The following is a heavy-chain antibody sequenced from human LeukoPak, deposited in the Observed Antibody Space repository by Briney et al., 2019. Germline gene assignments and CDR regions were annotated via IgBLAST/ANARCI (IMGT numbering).Heavy chain of an antibody. V-gene: IGHV3-23*01. CDR3: AKLPLRFLEWYYYMDV. Sequence: PGGSLRLSCAASGFTFSSYAMSWVRQAPGKGLEWVSAISGSGGSTYADSVKGRFTISRDNSKNTLYLQMNSLRAEDTAVYYCAKLPLRFLEWYYYMDVWGKGTTVTVSS. CDR1: GFTFSSYA. J-gene: IGHJ6*03. CDR2: ISGSGGST. D-gene: IGHD3-3*01.